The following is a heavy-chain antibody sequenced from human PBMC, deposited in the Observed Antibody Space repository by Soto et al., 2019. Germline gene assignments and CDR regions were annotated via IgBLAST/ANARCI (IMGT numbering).Heavy chain of an antibody. D-gene: IGHD2-21*01. V-gene: IGHV3-11*06. J-gene: IGHJ4*02. CDR3: AKTIVAASGYYFDH. CDR2: ISGGSSYT. Sequence: QVQLVESGGGLVKPGGSLRLACAASGFSFGDSYMSWVRQAPGKGLEWLSYISGGSSYTNYADSVKGRFTISRDNAKRSLYLEMNSLRADDTAVYYCAKTIVAASGYYFDHWGQGNGVTVSS. CDR1: GFSFGDSY.